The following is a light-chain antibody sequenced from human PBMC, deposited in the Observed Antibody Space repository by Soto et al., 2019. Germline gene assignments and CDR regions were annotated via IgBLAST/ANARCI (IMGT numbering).Light chain of an antibody. J-gene: IGKJ3*01. CDR2: DAS. V-gene: IGKV3-11*01. CDR1: QSVSSY. CDR3: QQRSV. Sequence: EIVLTQSPATLSLSPGERATLSCRASQSVSSYLAWYQQKPGQAPRLLIYDASNRATGIPARFSGSGSVTDFTLPISIFEPEDCAVYYCQQRSVFGPGTKVDIK.